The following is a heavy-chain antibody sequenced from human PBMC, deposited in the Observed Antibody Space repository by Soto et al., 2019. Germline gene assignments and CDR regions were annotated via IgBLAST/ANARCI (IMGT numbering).Heavy chain of an antibody. CDR2: ISAYNGNT. CDR1: GYTFTSYG. V-gene: IGHV1-18*01. Sequence: QVQLVQSGAEVKKPGASVKVSCKASGYTFTSYGISWVRQAPGQGLEWMGWISAYNGNTNYAQKLQGRVTMTTDTSRSIAYQERWSLSCEDTAVYYCARGGSYDYGPVPRPYYYYGMDVWGQGSTVTVSS. D-gene: IGHD3-10*01. CDR3: ARGGSYDYGPVPRPYYYYGMDV. J-gene: IGHJ6*02.